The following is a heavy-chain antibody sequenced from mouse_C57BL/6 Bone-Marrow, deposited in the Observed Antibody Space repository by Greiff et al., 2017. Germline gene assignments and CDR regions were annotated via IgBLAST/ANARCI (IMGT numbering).Heavy chain of an antibody. J-gene: IGHJ2*01. Sequence: EVKLMESGGGLVQPGGSLSLSCAASGFTFTDYYMSWVRQPPGKALEWLGFIRNKANGYTTEYSASVKGRFTISRDNSQSILYLQMNALRAEDSATYYCARWTSYYSPFDYWGQGTTLTVSS. CDR3: ARWTSYYSPFDY. CDR2: IRNKANGYTT. D-gene: IGHD2-12*01. V-gene: IGHV7-3*01. CDR1: GFTFTDYY.